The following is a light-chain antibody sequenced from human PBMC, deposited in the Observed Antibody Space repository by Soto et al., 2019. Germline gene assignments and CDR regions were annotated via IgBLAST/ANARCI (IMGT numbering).Light chain of an antibody. Sequence: QSALTQPASVSGSPGQSITISCTGSSSDVGGYNYVSWYQQHPGKAPKLMIYEVSNRPSGVSNRFSGSKSGNTASLTISGLQAEDEAEYYCSSYTISSTLLVFGGGTKLTVL. CDR2: EVS. CDR1: SSDVGGYNY. CDR3: SSYTISSTLLV. J-gene: IGLJ2*01. V-gene: IGLV2-14*01.